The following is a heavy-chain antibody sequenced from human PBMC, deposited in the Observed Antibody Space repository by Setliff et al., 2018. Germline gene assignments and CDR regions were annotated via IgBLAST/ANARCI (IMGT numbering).Heavy chain of an antibody. CDR3: RFWSGHLKNDF. Sequence: PSETLSLTCTVYGASLSNYYWGWVRQPPEERLEWIAEFDHSGTTKYNPSLMGRVTISVDTSKNQFSLRLSSVTAADTAVYYCRFWSGHLKNDFWGQGTLVTVSS. J-gene: IGHJ4*02. V-gene: IGHV4-34*01. CDR1: GASLSNYY. CDR2: FDHSGTT. D-gene: IGHD3-3*01.